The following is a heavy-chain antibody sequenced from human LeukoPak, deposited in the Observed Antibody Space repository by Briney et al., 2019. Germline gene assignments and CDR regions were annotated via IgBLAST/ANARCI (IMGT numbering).Heavy chain of an antibody. D-gene: IGHD3-22*01. Sequence: GGSLRLSCAASGFTFSDYYMSWIRQAPGKGLEWVSYISSSGSTIYYADSVKGRFTISRDNTKNSLYLQMNSLRAEDTAVYYCARDWEYYDSSGYYRAYYFDYWGQGTLVTVSS. CDR1: GFTFSDYY. J-gene: IGHJ4*02. CDR3: ARDWEYYDSSGYYRAYYFDY. CDR2: ISSSGSTI. V-gene: IGHV3-11*04.